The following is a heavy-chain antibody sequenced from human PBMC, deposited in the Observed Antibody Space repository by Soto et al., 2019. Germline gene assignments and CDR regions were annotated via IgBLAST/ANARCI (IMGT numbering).Heavy chain of an antibody. CDR2: IYYSGST. Sequence: PSETLSLTCTVPGGSISSCYYYWSWIRQPPGKGLEWIGYIYYSGSTYYNPSLKSRVTISVDTSKNQFSLKLSSVTAADAAVYYCARAEVHYYYGTDVWGQGTTVTVSS. CDR1: GGSISSCYYY. V-gene: IGHV4-30-4*01. J-gene: IGHJ6*02. CDR3: ARAEVHYYYGTDV.